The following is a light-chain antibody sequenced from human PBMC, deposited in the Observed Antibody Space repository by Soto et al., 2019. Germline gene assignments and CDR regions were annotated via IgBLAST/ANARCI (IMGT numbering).Light chain of an antibody. CDR1: QSISSIY. J-gene: IGKJ5*01. CDR3: QEYDDSPPIT. CDR2: GAS. V-gene: IGKV3-20*01. Sequence: EIVLTQSPGTLSLSPGKRATLSCRASQSISSIYLAWYQQRPGQAPSLLLYGASSRATGIPDRFSGSGSGTEFTLTISRLEPEDFAVYYCQEYDDSPPITFGLGTRLEIK.